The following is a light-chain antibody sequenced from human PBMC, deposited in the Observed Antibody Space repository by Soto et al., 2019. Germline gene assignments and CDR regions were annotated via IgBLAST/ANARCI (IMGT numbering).Light chain of an antibody. CDR3: SSYTSSSTRV. CDR2: EVS. V-gene: IGLV2-14*01. CDR1: SSDVGGYNY. Sequence: QSVLTQPASVSGSPGQSITISCTGTSSDVGGYNYVSWYQQHPGKAPKLIIYEVSNRPSGISNRFSGSKSGNTASLTISGLQAGDEADYYCSSYTSSSTRVFGGGTKLTVL. J-gene: IGLJ2*01.